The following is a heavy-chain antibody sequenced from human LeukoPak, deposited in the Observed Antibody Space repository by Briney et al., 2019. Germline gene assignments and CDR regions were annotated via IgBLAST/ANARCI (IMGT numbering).Heavy chain of an antibody. CDR2: IKQDGSEK. CDR1: GFTFSSYW. V-gene: IGHV3-7*01. J-gene: IGHJ4*02. D-gene: IGHD4-23*01. CDR3: ARAGPFYGGNSGSYYFDY. Sequence: PGGSLRLSCAASGFTFSSYWMSWVRQAPGKGLEWVANIKQDGSEKYYVDSVKGRFTISRDNAKNSLYLQMNSLRAEDTAAYYCARAGPFYGGNSGSYYFDYWGQGTLVTVSS.